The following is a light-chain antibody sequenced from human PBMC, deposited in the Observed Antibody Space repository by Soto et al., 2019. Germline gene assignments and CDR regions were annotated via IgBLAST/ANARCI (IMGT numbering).Light chain of an antibody. CDR2: DAS. J-gene: IGKJ5*01. CDR3: QQYDTYPIT. Sequence: DLEITQSPSTLSASLGDRVTITCRASRGIGTWLAWYQQKTGKAPKLLIYDASTLESGVPSRLNGSGAGTELNLTISRLQPGDFATYYCQQYDTYPITFGQGTRLEIK. V-gene: IGKV1-5*01. CDR1: RGIGTW.